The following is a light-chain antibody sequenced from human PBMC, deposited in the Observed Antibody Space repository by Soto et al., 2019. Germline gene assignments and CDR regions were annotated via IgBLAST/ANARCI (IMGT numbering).Light chain of an antibody. CDR3: QQRSNWPRT. V-gene: IGKV3-11*01. CDR1: QSVRTY. Sequence: EIVLTQSPVTLSLSPGERATLSCRASQSVRTYLAWYQVKPGQAPRLLIYDASRRASGVPARFSGSGSGTDFTLTISSLEPEDFAVYYCQQRSNWPRTFGQGTKVEIK. J-gene: IGKJ1*01. CDR2: DAS.